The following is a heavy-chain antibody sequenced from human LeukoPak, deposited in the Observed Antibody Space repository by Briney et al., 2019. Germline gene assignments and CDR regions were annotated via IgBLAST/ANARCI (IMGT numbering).Heavy chain of an antibody. Sequence: GGSLRLSCAASGFTFSNYSMHWVRQAPGKGLEWVAVISYDGSNKYYADSVKGRFTISRDNSKNTLYLQMNSLRAEDTAVYYCAKDDGGSYYIYYYYMDVWGKGTTVTISS. CDR3: AKDDGGSYYIYYYYMDV. V-gene: IGHV3-30*04. J-gene: IGHJ6*03. CDR2: ISYDGSNK. D-gene: IGHD3-16*01. CDR1: GFTFSNYS.